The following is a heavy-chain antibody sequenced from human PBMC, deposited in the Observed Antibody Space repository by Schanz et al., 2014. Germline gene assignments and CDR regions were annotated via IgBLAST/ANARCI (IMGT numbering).Heavy chain of an antibody. Sequence: EVQLLESGGGLIQPGGSLRLSCAASGFTFRSYAMSWVRQAPGKGLEWVSVISGSGDHTHYADSVKGRFTISRDTSGNTLYLQMXSXTGEDTAVYYCAKDGXPSPWVCFGGYCYSGGADYWGQGTLVTVSS. D-gene: IGHD2-21*02. CDR1: GFTFRSYA. V-gene: IGHV3-23*01. CDR2: ISGSGDHT. CDR3: AKDGXPSPWVCFGGYCYSGGADY. J-gene: IGHJ4*02.